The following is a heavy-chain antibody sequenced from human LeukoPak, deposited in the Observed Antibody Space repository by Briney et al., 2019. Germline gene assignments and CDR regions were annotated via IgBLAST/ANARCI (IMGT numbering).Heavy chain of an antibody. CDR3: ARDWGSIVVVPAAPENYFDY. Sequence: PGGSLRLSCAASGVTFSSYAMHWVRQAPGKGLEWVAVISYDGSNKYYADSVKGRFTISRDNSKNTLYLQMNSLRAEDTAVYYCARDWGSIVVVPAAPENYFDYWGQGTLVTVSS. CDR1: GVTFSSYA. D-gene: IGHD2-2*01. V-gene: IGHV3-30*04. J-gene: IGHJ4*02. CDR2: ISYDGSNK.